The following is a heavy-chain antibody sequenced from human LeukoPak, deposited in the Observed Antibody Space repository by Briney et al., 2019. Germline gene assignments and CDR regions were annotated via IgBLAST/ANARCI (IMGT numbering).Heavy chain of an antibody. CDR1: GFTFSSYG. Sequence: PGGSLRLSCAASGFTFSSYGMHWVRQAPGKGLEWVAFIPYDGSNKYYADSVKGRFTISRDNSKNTLYLQMNSLRAEDTAVYYCARSGSYYGGEYYFDYWGQGTLVTVSS. J-gene: IGHJ4*02. CDR2: IPYDGSNK. CDR3: ARSGSYYGGEYYFDY. V-gene: IGHV3-30*02. D-gene: IGHD1-26*01.